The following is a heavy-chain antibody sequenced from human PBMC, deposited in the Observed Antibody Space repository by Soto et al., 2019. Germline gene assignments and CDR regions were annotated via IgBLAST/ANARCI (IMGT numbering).Heavy chain of an antibody. J-gene: IGHJ5*02. CDR2: ISGIGHRI. D-gene: IGHD2-21*01. CDR1: GFRFNNYG. Sequence: EVILLEPGGGLVQPGLSLRLSCAASGFRFNNYGMGWVRQAPGKGWDWVSVISGIGHRIYYADSVKGRSTISRANTKNTVYLQMNSLRAEDTAIYFCVKCPVFDVCVGNIWFDPCGKETLMIVSS. V-gene: IGHV3-23*01. CDR3: VKCPVFDVCVGNIWFDP.